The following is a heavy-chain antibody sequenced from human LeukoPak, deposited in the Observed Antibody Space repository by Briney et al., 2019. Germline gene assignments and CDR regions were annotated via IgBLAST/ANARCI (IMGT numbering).Heavy chain of an antibody. V-gene: IGHV1-18*01. J-gene: IGHJ4*02. CDR1: GYTFTSYG. Sequence: ASVKVSCKASGYTFTSYGISWVRQAPGQGLERMGWISAYNGNTNYAQKLQGRVTMTTDTSTSTAYMELRSLRSDDTAVYYCARVHETGTSNDYWGQGTLVTVSS. CDR2: ISAYNGNT. CDR3: ARVHETGTSNDY. D-gene: IGHD7-27*01.